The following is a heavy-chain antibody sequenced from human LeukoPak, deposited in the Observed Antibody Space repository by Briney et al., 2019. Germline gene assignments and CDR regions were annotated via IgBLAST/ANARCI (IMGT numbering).Heavy chain of an antibody. D-gene: IGHD3-10*01. CDR2: IYTSGST. Sequence: PSETLSLTCTVSGGSISSGSYYWSWIRQPAGKGLEWIGRIYTSGSTNYNPSLKSRVTISVDTSKNQFSLKLSSVTAADTAVYYCARAWFGELSPGDYWGQGTLVTVSS. J-gene: IGHJ4*02. CDR3: ARAWFGELSPGDY. CDR1: GGSISSGSYY. V-gene: IGHV4-61*02.